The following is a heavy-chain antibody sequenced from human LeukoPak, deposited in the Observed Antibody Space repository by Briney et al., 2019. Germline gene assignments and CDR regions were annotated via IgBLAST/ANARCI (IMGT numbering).Heavy chain of an antibody. CDR2: IIPIFGTA. Sequence: ASVKVSCKASGGTFSSYAISWVRQAPGQGLEWMGGIIPIFGTANYAQKFQGRVTITTDESTSTAYMELSSLRSEDTAVYYCARDNDFWSGYQYHYYYYYMDVWGKGTTVTVSS. CDR1: GGTFSSYA. D-gene: IGHD3-3*01. V-gene: IGHV1-69*05. CDR3: ARDNDFWSGYQYHYYYYYMDV. J-gene: IGHJ6*03.